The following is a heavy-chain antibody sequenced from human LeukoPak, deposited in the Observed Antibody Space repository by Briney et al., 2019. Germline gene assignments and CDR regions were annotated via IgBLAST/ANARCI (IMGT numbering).Heavy chain of an antibody. CDR3: AKDRHAPGRYCSSTSCFPFDS. Sequence: PGGSLRLSCAASGFTFSSSAMSWVRQAPGKGLEWLSTISGGGGSTYYADSVRGRFTISRDNTKNTLYLQMNSLRAEDTAVYYCAKDRHAPGRYCSSTSCFPFDSWGQGTLVTVSS. CDR1: GFTFSSSA. D-gene: IGHD2-2*01. CDR2: ISGGGGST. J-gene: IGHJ5*01. V-gene: IGHV3-23*01.